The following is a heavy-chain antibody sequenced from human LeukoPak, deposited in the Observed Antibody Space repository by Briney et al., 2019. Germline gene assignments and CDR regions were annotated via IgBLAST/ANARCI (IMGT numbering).Heavy chain of an antibody. CDR3: ARIVPGLGSRWDYFEY. CDR2: INQDGSEK. CDR1: GFTFNNYW. D-gene: IGHD6-13*01. V-gene: IGHV3-7*01. Sequence: PGGSLRLSCAASGFTFNNYWMSWVRQAPGKGLEWVANINQDGSEKYNVDSVKGRLIISRDNAKNSLYLQINSLRVEDTAVYYCARIVPGLGSRWDYFEYWGQGTLVTVSS. J-gene: IGHJ4*02.